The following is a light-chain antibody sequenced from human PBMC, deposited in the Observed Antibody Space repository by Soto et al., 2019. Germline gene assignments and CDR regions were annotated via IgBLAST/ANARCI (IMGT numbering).Light chain of an antibody. J-gene: IGLJ1*01. Sequence: QSALTQPASVSGSPGQSITISCTGTSSVVGGYNYVSWYQQHPGKAPKLMIYDVSNRPSGVSNRFSGSKSGNTASLTISGLQADDEADYFCRPYTCSTFLLFGTWTTVTVL. CDR2: DVS. CDR3: RPYTCSTFLL. V-gene: IGLV2-14*01. CDR1: SSVVGGYNY.